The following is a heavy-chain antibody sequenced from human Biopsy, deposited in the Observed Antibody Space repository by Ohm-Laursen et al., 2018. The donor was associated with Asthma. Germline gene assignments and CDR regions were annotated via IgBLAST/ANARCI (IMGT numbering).Heavy chain of an antibody. CDR1: GYTFNSAG. CDR2: ISVYNGNT. Sequence: SVKVSCKTSGYTFNSAGITWVRQAPGQGLEWMGWISVYNGNTKVAQKLQDGVTMITDTSTSTAYMELRSLRSDDTAVYFCARAVDYSHYYGIDVWGQGTTVTAS. V-gene: IGHV1-18*01. J-gene: IGHJ6*02. CDR3: ARAVDYSHYYGIDV. D-gene: IGHD3-10*01.